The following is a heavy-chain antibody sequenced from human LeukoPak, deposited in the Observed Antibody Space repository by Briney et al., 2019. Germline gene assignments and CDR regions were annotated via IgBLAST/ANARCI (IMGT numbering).Heavy chain of an antibody. CDR1: GYTFTGYY. Sequence: ASVKVSCKASGYTFTGYYMHWVRQAPGQGLEWMGRINPNSGGTNYAQKFQGRVTMTRDTSISTAYMELSSLRSEDTAVYYCARPDSSGYSFDYWGQGTLVTVSS. V-gene: IGHV1-2*06. CDR3: ARPDSSGYSFDY. D-gene: IGHD3-22*01. J-gene: IGHJ4*02. CDR2: INPNSGGT.